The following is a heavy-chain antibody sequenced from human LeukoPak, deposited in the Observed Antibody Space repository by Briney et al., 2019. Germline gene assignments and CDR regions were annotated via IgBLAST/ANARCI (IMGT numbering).Heavy chain of an antibody. CDR1: GGSISSYY. J-gene: IGHJ4*02. CDR3: ASSDSSGLIDY. CDR2: IYYSGST. V-gene: IGHV4-59*01. D-gene: IGHD3-22*01. Sequence: SETLSLTCTVSGGSISSYYWSWIRQPPGKGLEWIGYIYYSGSTNYNPSLKSRVTISVDTSKNQFSLKLSSVTAADTAVYYCASSDSSGLIDYWGQGTLVTVSS.